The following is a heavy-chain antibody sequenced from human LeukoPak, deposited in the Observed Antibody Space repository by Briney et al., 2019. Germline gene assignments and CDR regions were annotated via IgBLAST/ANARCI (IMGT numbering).Heavy chain of an antibody. V-gene: IGHV3-30*02. CDR3: ANSGGDYGEYYFDY. CDR2: IRYDGSNK. CDR1: GFTFSSYG. D-gene: IGHD4-17*01. J-gene: IGHJ4*02. Sequence: GGSLRLSCAASGFTFSSYGMHWVRQAPGKGLESVAFIRYDGSNKYYADSVKGRFTISRDNSKNTLYLQMNSLRAEDTAVYYCANSGGDYGEYYFDYWGQGTLVTVSS.